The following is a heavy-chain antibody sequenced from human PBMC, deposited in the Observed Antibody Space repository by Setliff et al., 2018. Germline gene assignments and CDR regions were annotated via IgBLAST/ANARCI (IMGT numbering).Heavy chain of an antibody. CDR3: AKYRYYGSGTIINYFDY. CDR1: GFTFGSYG. J-gene: IGHJ4*02. CDR2: LSGGSSYI. V-gene: IGHV3-21*01. D-gene: IGHD3-10*01. Sequence: KPGGSLRLSCAASGFTFGSYGMNWVRQAPGKGLEWVACLSGGSSYIHYADSMKGRFTISRDDSKNSLYLQMNSLRAEDTAVYYCAKYRYYGSGTIINYFDYWGQGTLVTVSS.